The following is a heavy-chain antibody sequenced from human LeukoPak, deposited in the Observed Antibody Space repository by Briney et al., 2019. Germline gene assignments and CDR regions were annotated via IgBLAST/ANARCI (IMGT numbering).Heavy chain of an antibody. V-gene: IGHV3-23*01. J-gene: IGHJ4*02. Sequence: SGGSLRLSCAASGFTFSSYAMSWVRQAPGKGLEWVSSISGSGGSTYYADSVKGRFTISRDNSKNTLYLQMNSLRAEDTAVYYCAKFWATVTDYFDYWGQGTLVTVSS. CDR2: ISGSGGST. CDR3: AKFWATVTDYFDY. D-gene: IGHD4-17*01. CDR1: GFTFSSYA.